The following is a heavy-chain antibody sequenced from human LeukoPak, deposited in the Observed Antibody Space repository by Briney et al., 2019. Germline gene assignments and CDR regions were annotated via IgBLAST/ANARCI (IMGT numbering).Heavy chain of an antibody. CDR1: GFTFSTYA. CDR2: ISGSGDSA. CDR3: AKDGAVTGTFRAFDY. D-gene: IGHD6-19*01. J-gene: IGHJ4*02. V-gene: IGHV3-23*01. Sequence: GGSLILSCAASGFTFSTYAMSWVRQAPGKGLDWVSVISGSGDSAYYADSLKGRFTISRDNSKNTLYLQMNSLRAEDTAVYYCAKDGAVTGTFRAFDYWGQGTLVTVSS.